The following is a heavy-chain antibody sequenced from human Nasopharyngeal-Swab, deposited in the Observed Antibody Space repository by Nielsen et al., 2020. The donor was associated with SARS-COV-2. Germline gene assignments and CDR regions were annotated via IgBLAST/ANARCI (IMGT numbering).Heavy chain of an antibody. CDR3: AGSSFDYYYYYMDV. D-gene: IGHD6-13*01. CDR2: IYSGGST. CDR1: GFTVSSNY. V-gene: IGHV3-66*01. Sequence: GGSLRLSCAASGFTVSSNYMSWVRQAPGKGLEWVSVIYSGGSTYYADSVKGRSTISRDNSKNTLYLQMNSLRAEDTAVYYCAGSSFDYYYYYMDVWGKGTTVTVSS. J-gene: IGHJ6*03.